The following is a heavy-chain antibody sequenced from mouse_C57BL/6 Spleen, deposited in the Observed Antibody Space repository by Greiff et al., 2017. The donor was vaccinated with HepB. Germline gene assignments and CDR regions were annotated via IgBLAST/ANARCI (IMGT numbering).Heavy chain of an antibody. CDR3: AREGLRRGFDY. V-gene: IGHV1-59*01. CDR2: IDPSDSYT. Sequence: VQLQQSGAELVRPGTSVKLSCKASGYTFTSYWMHWVKQRPGQGLEWIGVIDPSDSYTNYNQKFKGKATLTVDTSSSTAYMQLSSLTSEDSAVYYCAREGLRRGFDYWGQSTTLTVSS. CDR1: GYTFTSYW. J-gene: IGHJ2*01. D-gene: IGHD2-4*01.